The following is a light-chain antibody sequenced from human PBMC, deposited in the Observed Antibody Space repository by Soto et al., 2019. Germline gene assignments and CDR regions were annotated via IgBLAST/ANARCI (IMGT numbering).Light chain of an antibody. CDR2: RNS. CDR1: SSNIGSYY. Sequence: QLVLTQPPSASGTPGQRVTISCSGSSSNIGSYYVHWYQQLPGTAPKLIIYRNSQRPSGVPARFSGSKSGTSASLAISGLRSEDEADYYCAAWDDSLSGPLFGGGTKLTVL. CDR3: AAWDDSLSGPL. J-gene: IGLJ2*01. V-gene: IGLV1-47*01.